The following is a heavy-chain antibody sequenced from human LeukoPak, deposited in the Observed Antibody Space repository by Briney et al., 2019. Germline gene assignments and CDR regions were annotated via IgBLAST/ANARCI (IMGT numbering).Heavy chain of an antibody. V-gene: IGHV3-53*01. CDR1: GFIVSSNY. D-gene: IGHD4-11*01. J-gene: IGHJ4*02. CDR2: LYSGGTA. Sequence: GGSLRLSCVASGFIVSSNYMNWVRQAPGKGLEWISILYSGGTAFYADSVKGRFTISRDNSKNTLYLQMNSLRADDTAMYYCARGRQCDYWGQGTLVTVS. CDR3: ARGRQCDY.